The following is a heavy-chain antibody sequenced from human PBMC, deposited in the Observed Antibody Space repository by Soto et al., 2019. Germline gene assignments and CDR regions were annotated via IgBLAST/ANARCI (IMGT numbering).Heavy chain of an antibody. J-gene: IGHJ4*02. D-gene: IGHD5-12*01. Sequence: EVQLVESGGGLVKPGGSLRLSCAASGFTFSSYSMNWVRQAPGKGLEWVSSISTSSSYIYYTDSVKGRFTISRDYAKNSLDLQMNSLRVEDTAVYFCARADGYNSFDDWGQGTLVTVSS. CDR2: ISTSSSYI. CDR3: ARADGYNSFDD. CDR1: GFTFSSYS. V-gene: IGHV3-21*01.